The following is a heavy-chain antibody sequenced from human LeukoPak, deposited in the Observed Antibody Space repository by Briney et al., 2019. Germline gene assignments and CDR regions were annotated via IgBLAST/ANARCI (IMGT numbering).Heavy chain of an antibody. D-gene: IGHD3-3*01. CDR2: IYSGGST. CDR1: GFTFSSYW. Sequence: GGSLRLSCAASGFTFSSYWMHWVRQAPGKGLEWVSLIYSGGSTYYADSVKGRFTIFRDSSKNTLYLQMNNLRAEDTAVYYCAARIWSAYYTFDCWGQGTLVTVSS. V-gene: IGHV3-66*01. J-gene: IGHJ4*02. CDR3: AARIWSAYYTFDC.